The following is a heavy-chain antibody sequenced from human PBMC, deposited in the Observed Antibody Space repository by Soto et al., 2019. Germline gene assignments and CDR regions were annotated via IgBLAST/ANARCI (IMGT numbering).Heavy chain of an antibody. D-gene: IGHD4-17*01. CDR1: GGSISIYY. V-gene: IGHV4-59*01. Sequence: SETLSLTCTVSGGSISIYYWSGIRQPPGKGLEWIGYIYYSGSTNYNPSLKSRVTISVDTSKNQFSLKLSSVTAADTAVYYCARSSIRGELGKYGDYVGYFDYWGQGTLVTVSS. J-gene: IGHJ4*02. CDR3: ARSSIRGELGKYGDYVGYFDY. CDR2: IYYSGST.